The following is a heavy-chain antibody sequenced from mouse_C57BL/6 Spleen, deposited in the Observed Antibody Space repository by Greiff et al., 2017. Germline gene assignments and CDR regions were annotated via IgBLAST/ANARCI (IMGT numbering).Heavy chain of an antibody. CDR3: ARKGNYSNYWYFDV. V-gene: IGHV1-81*01. D-gene: IGHD2-5*01. CDR2: IYPRSGNT. J-gene: IGHJ1*03. CDR1: GYTFTSYG. Sequence: VQLQQSGAELARPGASVKLSCKASGYTFTSYGISWVKQRTGQGLEWIGEIYPRSGNTYYNEKFKGKATLTADKSSSTAYMELRSLTSEDSAVYFCARKGNYSNYWYFDVWGTGTTVTVSS.